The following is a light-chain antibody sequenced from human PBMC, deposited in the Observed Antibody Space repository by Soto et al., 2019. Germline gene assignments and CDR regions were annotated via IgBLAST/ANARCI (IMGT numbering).Light chain of an antibody. CDR1: SSDVGGYNS. V-gene: IGLV2-8*01. Sequence: QSALTQPPSASGSPGQSVTISCTGTSSDVGGYNSVSWYQQHPDKAPKLMISEVNKRPSGVPDRFSGSKSGNTASLTVSGLQADDEADYYCSSYTGSDKSVVFGGGTKLTVL. CDR3: SSYTGSDKSVV. J-gene: IGLJ2*01. CDR2: EVN.